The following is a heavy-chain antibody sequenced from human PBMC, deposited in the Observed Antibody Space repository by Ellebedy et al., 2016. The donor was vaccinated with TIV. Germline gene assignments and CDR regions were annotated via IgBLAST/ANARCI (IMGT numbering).Heavy chain of an antibody. J-gene: IGHJ4*02. CDR1: GFTFSSYA. CDR3: ARDRTPGDGYWVFDQ. CDR2: IVGSGS. V-gene: IGHV3-23*01. Sequence: GESLKISCAASGFTFSSYAMSWVRQAPGKGLEWVSGIVGSGSQKYADSVKGRFTISRDNSKSTVDLQMNSLRAEDTAIYYCARDRTPGDGYWVFDQWGQGALVTVSS. D-gene: IGHD5-18*01.